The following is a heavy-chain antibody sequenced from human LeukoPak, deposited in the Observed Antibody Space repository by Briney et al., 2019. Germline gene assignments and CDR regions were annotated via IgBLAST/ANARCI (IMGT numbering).Heavy chain of an antibody. Sequence: SETLSLTCAVYGGSFSGYYWSWIRQPPGKGLEWIGEINHSGSTNYNPSLKSRVTISVDTSKNQFSLKLSSVTAADTAVYYCASRQRGYRTLGAFDTWGQGTMVTVSS. D-gene: IGHD5-18*01. V-gene: IGHV4-34*01. CDR3: ASRQRGYRTLGAFDT. CDR2: INHSGST. J-gene: IGHJ3*02. CDR1: GGSFSGYY.